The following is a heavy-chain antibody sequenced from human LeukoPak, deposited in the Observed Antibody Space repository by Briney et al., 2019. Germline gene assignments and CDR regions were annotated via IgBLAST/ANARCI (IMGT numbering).Heavy chain of an antibody. Sequence: SETLSLTCTVSGGSISSYYWGWIRQPPGKGLEWIGSIYYSGSTYYNPSLKSRVTISVDTSKNQFSLKLSSVTAADTAVYYCASALDFYDSSGYYPPSPYYFDYWGQGTLVTVSS. V-gene: IGHV4-39*07. CDR1: GGSISSYY. D-gene: IGHD3-22*01. J-gene: IGHJ4*02. CDR2: IYYSGST. CDR3: ASALDFYDSSGYYPPSPYYFDY.